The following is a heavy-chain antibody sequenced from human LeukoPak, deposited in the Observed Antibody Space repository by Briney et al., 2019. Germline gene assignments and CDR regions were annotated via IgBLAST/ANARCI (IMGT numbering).Heavy chain of an antibody. Sequence: PSETLSLTCTVSGGSISSYYWSWIRQPPGKGLDWIGYIFNSGSTNYNPSLKSRVTISVHTSRNQFSLKVSSVTLADTAAYYCDRPRRGYDGYDDSFDNWSQGTMVTVSS. CDR3: DRPRRGYDGYDDSFDN. V-gene: IGHV4-59*08. D-gene: IGHD5-12*01. CDR1: GGSISSYY. CDR2: IFNSGST. J-gene: IGHJ3*02.